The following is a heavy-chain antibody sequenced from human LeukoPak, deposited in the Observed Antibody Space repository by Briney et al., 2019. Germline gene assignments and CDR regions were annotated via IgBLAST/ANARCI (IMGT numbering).Heavy chain of an antibody. D-gene: IGHD1-7*01. CDR2: IDWDDDK. J-gene: IGHJ4*02. Sequence: SGPTLVNPTQTLTLTCTLSGFSLSTSGMRVSWIRQPPGKALEYLARIDWDDDKFYSTSLKTRLTISKHTSKNQVVLAMTSVDPVDTATYYCAGSSNWNFCLASWGRGTLVTVS. CDR3: AGSSNWNFCLAS. CDR1: GFSLSTSGMR. V-gene: IGHV2-70*04.